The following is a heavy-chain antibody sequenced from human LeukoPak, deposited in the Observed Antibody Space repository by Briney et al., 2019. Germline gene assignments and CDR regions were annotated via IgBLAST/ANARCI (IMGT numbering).Heavy chain of an antibody. Sequence: PSETLSLTCTVSGYSISSGYYLGWIRQPPGKGLEWIGSIYHSGSTYYNPSLKRRVTISVDTSKKPSSLKLSSVTAADTAVYYCARDNIVVVAANKAYYFDYWGQGTLVTVSS. D-gene: IGHD2-15*01. J-gene: IGHJ4*02. V-gene: IGHV4-38-2*02. CDR2: IYHSGST. CDR3: ARDNIVVVAANKAYYFDY. CDR1: GYSISSGYY.